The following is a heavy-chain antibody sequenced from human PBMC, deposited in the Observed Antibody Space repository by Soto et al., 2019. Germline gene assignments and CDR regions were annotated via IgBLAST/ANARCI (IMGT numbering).Heavy chain of an antibody. CDR2: IYYSGST. CDR3: ARDGDYYGSGSPPLLSR. V-gene: IGHV4-31*03. Sequence: QVQLQESGPGLVKPSQTLSLTCTVSGGSITSGGYCWTWIRQHPVKGLEWMGHIYYSGSTSYNPSLKNRVTISIDTSKNQSSLKLTSVTAADTAVYYCARDGDYYGSGSPPLLSRWGQGTLVTVSS. CDR1: GGSITSGGYC. J-gene: IGHJ4*02. D-gene: IGHD3-10*01.